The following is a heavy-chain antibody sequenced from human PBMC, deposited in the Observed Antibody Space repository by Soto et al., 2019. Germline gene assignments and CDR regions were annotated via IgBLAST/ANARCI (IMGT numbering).Heavy chain of an antibody. J-gene: IGHJ6*03. CDR3: ARAIPPPTTVTEYYYYYIDV. Sequence: PSETLSLTCTVSGGSISSYYWSWIRQPPGKGLEWIGYIYYSGSTNYNPSLKSRVTISVHTSKNQFSLKLSSVTAADTAVYYCARAIPPPTTVTEYYYYYIDVWGKGTTVTVSS. CDR2: IYYSGST. D-gene: IGHD4-17*01. CDR1: GGSISSYY. V-gene: IGHV4-59*01.